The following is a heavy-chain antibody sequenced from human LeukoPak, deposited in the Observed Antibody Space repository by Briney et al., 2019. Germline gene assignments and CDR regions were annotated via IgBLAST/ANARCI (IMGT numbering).Heavy chain of an antibody. J-gene: IGHJ4*02. D-gene: IGHD3/OR15-3a*01. CDR2: INPSGGST. CDR1: GYTFTSYY. Sequence: GASVKVSCKASGYTFTSYYMHWLRQAPGQGLEWMGIINPSGGSTSYAQKFQGRVTMTRDTSTSTVYMELSSLRSEDTAVYYCARTTSDGTGFDYWGQGTLVTVSS. CDR3: ARTTSDGTGFDY. V-gene: IGHV1-46*01.